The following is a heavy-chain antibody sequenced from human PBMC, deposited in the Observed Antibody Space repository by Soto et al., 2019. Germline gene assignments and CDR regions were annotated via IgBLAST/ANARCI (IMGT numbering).Heavy chain of an antibody. CDR1: GFTLSDHY. CDR2: ISSSSSYI. CDR3: ARGSSGSYPRPYYFDY. Sequence: PGGSLRLSCTGSGFTLSDHYIDWVRQAPGKGLEWVSSISSSSSYIYYADSVKGRFTISRDNAKNSLYLQMNSLRAEDTAVYYCARGSSGSYPRPYYFDYWGQGTLVTVSS. V-gene: IGHV3-21*01. D-gene: IGHD1-26*01. J-gene: IGHJ4*02.